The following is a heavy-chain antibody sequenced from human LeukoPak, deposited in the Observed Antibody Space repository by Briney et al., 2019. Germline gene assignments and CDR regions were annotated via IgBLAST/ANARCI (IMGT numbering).Heavy chain of an antibody. CDR2: INPESGGT. CDR3: ARLPVIVGAWSPIDY. CDR1: GYTFTGYY. V-gene: IGHV1-2*02. Sequence: GASVKVSCKASGYTFTGYYMHWVRQAPGQGLEWMGWINPESGGTNYAQKFQGRVTMTRDTSISTAYMELTSLRSDDTAVYYCARLPVIVGAWSPIDYWGQGTRATVSS. D-gene: IGHD1-26*01. J-gene: IGHJ4*02.